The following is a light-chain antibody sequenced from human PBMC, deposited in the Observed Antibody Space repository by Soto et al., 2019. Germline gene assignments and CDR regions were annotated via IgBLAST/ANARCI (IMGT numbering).Light chain of an antibody. CDR3: CSYTSTNTFV. CDR2: DVS. V-gene: IGLV2-14*03. J-gene: IGLJ2*01. Sequence: QSALTQPASVSGSPGQSITISCTGTSSDVGTYNFVSWYQQHPGKAPKLMIYDVSNRPSGVSNRFSGSKSGDTASLTISGLQADDEAAYYCCSYTSTNTFVFGGGTQLIVL. CDR1: SSDVGTYNF.